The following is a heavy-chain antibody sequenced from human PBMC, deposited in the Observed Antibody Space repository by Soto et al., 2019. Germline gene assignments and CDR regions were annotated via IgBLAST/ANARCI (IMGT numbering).Heavy chain of an antibody. D-gene: IGHD3-10*01. CDR3: AKVPWEGYGSGSSLYGMDV. Sequence: GGSLRLSCAASGFTFSSYGMHWVRQAPGKGLEWVAVISYDGSNKYYADSVKGRFTISRDNSKNTLYLQMNSLRAEDTAVYYCAKVPWEGYGSGSSLYGMDVWGQGTTVTVSS. J-gene: IGHJ6*02. CDR2: ISYDGSNK. V-gene: IGHV3-30*18. CDR1: GFTFSSYG.